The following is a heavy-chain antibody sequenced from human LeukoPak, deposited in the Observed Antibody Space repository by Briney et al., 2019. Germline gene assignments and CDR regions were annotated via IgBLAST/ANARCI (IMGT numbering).Heavy chain of an antibody. J-gene: IGHJ4*02. V-gene: IGHV4-39*07. D-gene: IGHD5-12*01. CDR1: GGSISSSSYY. CDR3: ARGIQWPIMTIDY. CDR2: ISNSGNT. Sequence: SETLSLTCTVSGGSISSSSYYWGWIRQPPGKGLEWIGKISNSGNTYYKPSLKSRVTISVDTARNQFSLKVNSVTAADTAVYYCARGIQWPIMTIDYWGQGTLVTVSS.